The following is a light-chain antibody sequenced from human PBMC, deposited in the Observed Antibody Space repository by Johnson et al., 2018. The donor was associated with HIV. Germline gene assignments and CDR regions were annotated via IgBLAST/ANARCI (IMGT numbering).Light chain of an antibody. CDR2: ENN. CDR3: GTWDSSLSAGEV. J-gene: IGLJ1*01. CDR1: SSNIGNNY. Sequence: QSVLMQPPSVSAAPGQKVTISCSGSSSNIGNNYVSWYQQLPGTAPKLLIYENNKLPSGIPDRFSGSKSGTSATLGITGLQTGDEADYYCGTWDSSLSAGEVFGTGTKVTVL. V-gene: IGLV1-51*02.